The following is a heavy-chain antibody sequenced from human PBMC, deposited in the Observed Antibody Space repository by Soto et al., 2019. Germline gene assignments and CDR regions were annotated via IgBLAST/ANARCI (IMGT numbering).Heavy chain of an antibody. CDR3: ARGPGGPDGPGDY. Sequence: GASVKVSCKASGYIFTSWRITWVRQAPGQGLEYMGWINPYNGKTNYALKFQGRVTMTTDTSTNTAYMELGSLRSEDTAVYYCARGPGGPDGPGDYWGQGTLVTVS. D-gene: IGHD2-15*01. CDR2: INPYNGKT. CDR1: GYIFTSWR. V-gene: IGHV1-18*01. J-gene: IGHJ4*02.